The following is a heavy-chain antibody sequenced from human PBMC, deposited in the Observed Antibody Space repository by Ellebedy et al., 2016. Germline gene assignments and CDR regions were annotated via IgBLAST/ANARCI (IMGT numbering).Heavy chain of an antibody. CDR2: ISYDGSNK. J-gene: IGHJ5*02. D-gene: IGHD3-3*01. CDR1: GFTFSSYA. V-gene: IGHV3-30-3*01. Sequence: GGSLRLXXAASGFTFSSYAMSWVRQAPGKGLEWVAVISYDGSNKYYADSVKGRFTISRDNSKNTLYLQMNSLRAEDTAVYYCASPPDYDFWSGYYTGKGNWFDPWGQGTLVTVSS. CDR3: ASPPDYDFWSGYYTGKGNWFDP.